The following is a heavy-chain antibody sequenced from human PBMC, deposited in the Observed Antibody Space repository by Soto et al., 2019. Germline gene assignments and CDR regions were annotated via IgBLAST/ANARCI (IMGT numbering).Heavy chain of an antibody. V-gene: IGHV1-18*01. CDR3: VRDRPNSNLDF. D-gene: IGHD2-8*01. J-gene: IGHJ4*02. CDR1: GYSVLSYG. Sequence: QVQLVQSGAEVKKPGASVKVSCTASGYSVLSYGFSWVRQAPRQGLEWMGYINTETGNTFYAQRLQGRVTMTTNTSTNTAYMELRRLTSDDTALYFCVRDRPNSNLDFWGQGTLITISS. CDR2: INTETGNT.